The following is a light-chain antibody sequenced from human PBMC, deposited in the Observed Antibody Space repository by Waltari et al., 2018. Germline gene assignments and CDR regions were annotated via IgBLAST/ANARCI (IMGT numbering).Light chain of an antibody. CDR1: QSVSSNY. CDR2: GAS. V-gene: IGKV3-20*01. CDR3: QQYGSSAFT. J-gene: IGKJ3*01. Sequence: EIVLTQSPGTLSLSPGERATFSCRASQSVSSNYLAWYQQKPGQAPRLLIYGASSRATGIPDRFSGSGSGTDFTLTISRLEPEDFAVYYCQQYGSSAFTFGPGTKVDIK.